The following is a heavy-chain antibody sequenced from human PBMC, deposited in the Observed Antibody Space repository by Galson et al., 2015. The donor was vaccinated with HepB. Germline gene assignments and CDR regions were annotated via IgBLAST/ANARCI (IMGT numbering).Heavy chain of an antibody. CDR2: ISARGGNT. V-gene: IGHV3-23*01. D-gene: IGHD5-18*01. J-gene: IGHJ4*02. Sequence: SLRLSCAGSGFTFSNYDMSWVRQAPGKGLEWVSAISARGGNTYYADSVKGRFTISRANPKNTLYLQMNSLRADDTAVYYCSFWSGYSFLTFWGQGTLVPVSS. CDR1: GFTFSNYD. CDR3: SFWSGYSFLTF.